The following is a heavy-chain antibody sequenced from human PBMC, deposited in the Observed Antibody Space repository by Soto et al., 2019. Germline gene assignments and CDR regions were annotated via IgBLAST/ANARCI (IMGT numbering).Heavy chain of an antibody. CDR1: VYSFTSYW. CDR3: ASTDYGYYVCYGMDV. V-gene: IGHV5-51*01. D-gene: IGHD4-17*01. J-gene: IGHJ6*02. CDR2: ICDGDSDT. Sequence: EVQLVQSGAEVKKPGEPLKISCKGSVYSFTSYWIGWVRQMRGKGLEWMGIICDGDSDTSYSPSFHGQVTIADDKSISTAYLQWSSLKASDTAMYYSASTDYGYYVCYGMDVWGQGTTVTVSS.